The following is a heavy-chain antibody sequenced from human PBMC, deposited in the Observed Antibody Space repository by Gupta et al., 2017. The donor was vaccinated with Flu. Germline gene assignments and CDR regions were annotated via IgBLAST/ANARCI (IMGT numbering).Heavy chain of an antibody. CDR3: ARMGCSSTSCNDY. CDR2: ISSSSSYI. J-gene: IGHJ4*02. D-gene: IGHD2-2*01. V-gene: IGHV3-21*01. Sequence: RQAPGKGLEWVSSISSSSSYIYYADSVKGRFTISRDNAKNSLYLQMNSLRAEDTAVYYCARMGCSSTSCNDYWGQGTLVTVSS.